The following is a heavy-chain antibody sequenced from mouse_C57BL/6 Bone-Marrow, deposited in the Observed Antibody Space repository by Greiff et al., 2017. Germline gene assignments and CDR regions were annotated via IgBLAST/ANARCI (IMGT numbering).Heavy chain of an antibody. J-gene: IGHJ2*01. Sequence: EVKLVESGGGLVKPGGSLKLSCAASGFTFSSYAMSWVRQTPEKRLEWVATISDGGSYTYYPDNVKGRFTISRDNAKNNLYLQMSHLKSEDTAMYYCARGSYDYDEGLDYWGQGTTLTVSS. V-gene: IGHV5-4*03. D-gene: IGHD2-4*01. CDR1: GFTFSSYA. CDR3: ARGSYDYDEGLDY. CDR2: ISDGGSYT.